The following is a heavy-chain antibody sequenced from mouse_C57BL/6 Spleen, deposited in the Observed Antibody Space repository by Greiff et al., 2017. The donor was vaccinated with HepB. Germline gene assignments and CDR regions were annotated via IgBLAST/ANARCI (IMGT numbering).Heavy chain of an antibody. Sequence: EVKLMESGGGLVKPGGSLKLSCAASGFTFSDYGMHWVRQAPEKGLEWVAYISSGSSTIYYADTVKGRFTISRDNAKNTLFLQMTSLRSEDTAMYYCARAGGNYEDFDYWGQGTTLTVSS. D-gene: IGHD2-1*01. CDR2: ISSGSSTI. CDR3: ARAGGNYEDFDY. V-gene: IGHV5-17*01. CDR1: GFTFSDYG. J-gene: IGHJ2*01.